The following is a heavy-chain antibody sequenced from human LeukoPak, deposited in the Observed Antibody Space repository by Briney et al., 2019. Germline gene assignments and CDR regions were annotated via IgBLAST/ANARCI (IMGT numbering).Heavy chain of an antibody. J-gene: IGHJ4*02. D-gene: IGHD3-22*01. V-gene: IGHV3-23*01. CDR1: GFTFSNYA. Sequence: GGSLRLSCAASGFTFSNYAMSWVRQAPGKGLEWVSAISGTGSGTYYADSVKGRFTVSRDNSKNTLYLQMTSLRADDTAVYYCAKDRRNSLSTGYYSFDYWGQGTLVTVSS. CDR2: ISGTGSGT. CDR3: AKDRRNSLSTGYYSFDY.